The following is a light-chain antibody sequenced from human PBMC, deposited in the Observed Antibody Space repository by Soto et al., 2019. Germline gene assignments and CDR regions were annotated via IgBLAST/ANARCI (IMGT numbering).Light chain of an antibody. CDR3: SSYTTTSTPFV. V-gene: IGLV2-14*01. CDR2: EVS. CDR1: SSDVGAYNY. Sequence: LTQPASVSGSPGQSITISCTGTSSDVGAYNYVSWYQQHPGKAPKLVIFEVSNRPSGVSDRFSGSKSGKTASLTISGLHAEDEAEYYCSSYTTTSTPFVFGTGTKVTVL. J-gene: IGLJ1*01.